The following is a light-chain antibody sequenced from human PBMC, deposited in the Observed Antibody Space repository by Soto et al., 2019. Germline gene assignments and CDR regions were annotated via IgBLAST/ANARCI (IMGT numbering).Light chain of an antibody. Sequence: AILMTQSPSSLSASVGDRVTVTCRASQGIRNDLAWYQQKPGKAPKPLIYEASTLQSGVPSRFSGSYSGTVFTLTIGSLQPEDFATYYCLQDFNYPRTFGQGTKVEIK. J-gene: IGKJ1*01. CDR3: LQDFNYPRT. V-gene: IGKV1-6*01. CDR1: QGIRND. CDR2: EAS.